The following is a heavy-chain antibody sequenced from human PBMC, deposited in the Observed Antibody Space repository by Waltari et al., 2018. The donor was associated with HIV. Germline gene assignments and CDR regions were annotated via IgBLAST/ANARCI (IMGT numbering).Heavy chain of an antibody. CDR1: GFSISTYW. D-gene: IGHD3-10*02. J-gene: IGHJ4*02. CDR3: VKDMFGEYDY. V-gene: IGHV3-74*01. CDR2: INEDGNTI. Sequence: EVQLVESGGGSVQPGGSLRLSCVVSGFSISTYWMHWVRQTPGKGLVLVARINEDGNTIDHAGSVRGRFTISRDSAKNTLFLQMNSLRDEDTAMYYCVKDMFGEYDYWGQGALVTVSS.